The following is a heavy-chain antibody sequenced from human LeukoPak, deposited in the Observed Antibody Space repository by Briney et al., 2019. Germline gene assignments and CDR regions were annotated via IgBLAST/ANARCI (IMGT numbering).Heavy chain of an antibody. J-gene: IGHJ4*02. D-gene: IGHD3-16*01. CDR1: GFTFSNAW. CDR3: ARDPYDGGYY. V-gene: IGHV3-30*03. CDR2: ISYDGSNK. Sequence: PGGSLRPSFAPSGFTFSNAWMSWVRQPPGKWLEGGADISYDGSNKYYADSVKGRFTISRDNSKNTLYLQMNSLRAEDTAVYYCARDPYDGGYYWGQGTLVTVSS.